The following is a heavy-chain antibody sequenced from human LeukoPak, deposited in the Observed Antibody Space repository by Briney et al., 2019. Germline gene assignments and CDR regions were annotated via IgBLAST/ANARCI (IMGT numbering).Heavy chain of an antibody. V-gene: IGHV1-2*02. CDR1: GYIFTGYY. CDR3: ARDPTGYSSGWFDY. Sequence: ASVKVSCKASGYIFTGYYMHWVRQAPGQGLEWMGWINPNSGGTNYAQKFQGRVTMTRDTSISTAYMELSRLRSDDTAVYYCARDPTGYSSGWFDYWGQGTLVTVSS. D-gene: IGHD6-19*01. CDR2: INPNSGGT. J-gene: IGHJ4*02.